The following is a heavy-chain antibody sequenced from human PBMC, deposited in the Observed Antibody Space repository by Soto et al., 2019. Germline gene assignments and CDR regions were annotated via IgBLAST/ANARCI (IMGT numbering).Heavy chain of an antibody. J-gene: IGHJ6*02. D-gene: IGHD6-19*01. V-gene: IGHV3-53*01. CDR3: ASQYSSGWYWPGLGYYYYGMDV. Sequence: GGSLRLSCAASGFTVSSNYMSWVRQAPGKGLEWVSVIYSGGSTYYADSVKGRFTISRDNSKNTLYLQMNSLRAEDTAVYYCASQYSSGWYWPGLGYYYYGMDVWGQGTTVTVSS. CDR1: GFTVSSNY. CDR2: IYSGGST.